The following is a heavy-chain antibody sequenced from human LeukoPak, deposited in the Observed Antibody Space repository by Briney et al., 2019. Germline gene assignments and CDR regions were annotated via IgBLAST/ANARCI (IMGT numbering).Heavy chain of an antibody. D-gene: IGHD3-9*01. V-gene: IGHV4-4*07. Sequence: SETLSLTCTVSGGSISSYYWSWIRQPPGKGLEWIGRIYTSGSTNYNPSLESRVTMSVDTSKNQFSLKLSSVTAADTAVYSCARGFDGHNAFDIWGQGSMVTVSS. J-gene: IGHJ3*02. CDR1: GGSISSYY. CDR3: ARGFDGHNAFDI. CDR2: IYTSGST.